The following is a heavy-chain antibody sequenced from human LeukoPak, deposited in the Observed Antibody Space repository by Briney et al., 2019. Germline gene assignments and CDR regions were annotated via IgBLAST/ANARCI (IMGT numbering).Heavy chain of an antibody. CDR3: ARGWGDYYDRLTDTFDI. CDR1: GFTFSSNY. D-gene: IGHD3-10*02. V-gene: IGHV3-53*01. Sequence: GGSLRLSCAASGFTFSSNYMSWVRQAPGKGLEWVSVIYSGGSTYYADSVKGRFTISRDNSKNTLYLQMNSLRAEDTAVYYRARGWGDYYDRLTDTFDIWGQGTMVTVSS. J-gene: IGHJ3*02. CDR2: IYSGGST.